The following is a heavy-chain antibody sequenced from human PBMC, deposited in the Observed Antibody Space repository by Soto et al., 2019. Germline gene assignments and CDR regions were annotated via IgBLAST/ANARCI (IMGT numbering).Heavy chain of an antibody. CDR3: ARVQPDVDTYSGMDV. D-gene: IGHD5-18*01. CDR2: IIPIFGTA. CDR1: GGTFSSYA. J-gene: IGHJ6*02. Sequence: QVQLVQSGAEVKKPGSSVKVSCKASGGTFSSYAISWVRQAPGQGLEWMGGIIPIFGTANYAQKLQGRVTITADETTSTAYMGLGSLRSEDTAVYYCARVQPDVDTYSGMDVWGQGTTVTVSS. V-gene: IGHV1-69*01.